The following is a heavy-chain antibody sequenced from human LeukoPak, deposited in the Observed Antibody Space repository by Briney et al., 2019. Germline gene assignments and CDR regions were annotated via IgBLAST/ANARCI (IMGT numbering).Heavy chain of an antibody. J-gene: IGHJ4*02. CDR2: ISGSGGST. CDR3: AKDSSGWHPFDFDY. Sequence: GGSLRLSCAASGFTFNKHGMNWVRQTPGKGLEWVSAISGSGGSTYYADSVKGRFTISRDKSKNTLYLQMNSLRAEDTAVYYCAKDSSGWHPFDFDYWGQGTLVTVSS. D-gene: IGHD6-19*01. CDR1: GFTFNKHG. V-gene: IGHV3-23*01.